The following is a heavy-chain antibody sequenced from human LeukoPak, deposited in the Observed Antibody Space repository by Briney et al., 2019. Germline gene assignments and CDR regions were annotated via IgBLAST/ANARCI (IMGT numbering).Heavy chain of an antibody. CDR1: GFTFSSYG. V-gene: IGHV3-30*18. D-gene: IGHD1-26*01. CDR3: AKLPLLGATLDY. Sequence: PGGSLRLSCAASGFTFSSYGMHWVRQAPGRGLEWVAVISYDGSNKYYADSVEGRFTISRDNSKNTLYLQMNSLRAEDTAVYYCAKLPLLGATLDYWGQGTLVTVSS. J-gene: IGHJ4*02. CDR2: ISYDGSNK.